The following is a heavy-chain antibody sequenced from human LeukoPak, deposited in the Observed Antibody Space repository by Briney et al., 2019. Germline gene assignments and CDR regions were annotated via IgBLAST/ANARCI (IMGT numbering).Heavy chain of an antibody. CDR2: ISGSGGST. V-gene: IGHV3-23*01. CDR1: GFTFSNSA. J-gene: IGHJ4*02. CDR3: AKADTRYSSSSAYLGDY. D-gene: IGHD6-6*01. Sequence: HSGGSLRLSCAASGFTFSNSAMSWVRQAPGKGLEWVSAISGSGGSTYYADSVKGRFTISRDNSKNTLYLQMNSLRAEDTAVYYCAKADTRYSSSSAYLGDYWGQGTLVTVSS.